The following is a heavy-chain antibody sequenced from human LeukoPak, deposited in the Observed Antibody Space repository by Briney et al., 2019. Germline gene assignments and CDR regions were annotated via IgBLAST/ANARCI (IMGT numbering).Heavy chain of an antibody. CDR2: IYYSGST. CDR1: GGSISSSSYY. Sequence: PSETLSLNCTVSGGSISSSSYYWGWIRQPPGKGLEWIGSIYYSGSTYYNPSLKSRVTISVDTSKNQFSLKLSSVTAADTAVYYCARSLPGIAAAGNDYWGQGTLVTVSS. V-gene: IGHV4-39*07. CDR3: ARSLPGIAAAGNDY. D-gene: IGHD6-13*01. J-gene: IGHJ4*02.